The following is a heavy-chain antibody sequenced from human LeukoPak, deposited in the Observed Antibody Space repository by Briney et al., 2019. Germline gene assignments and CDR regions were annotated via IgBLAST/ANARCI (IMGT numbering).Heavy chain of an antibody. V-gene: IGHV3-74*01. CDR2: INSDGSST. Sequence: GGSLRLSCAASGFTFSSYWMHWVRQAPGKGLVWVSRINSDGSSTSYADSVKGRFTISRDNAKNTLYLQMNSLRAEDMALYYCAKATCSGGNCYSSAFDMWGQGTMVTASS. D-gene: IGHD2-15*01. CDR1: GFTFSSYW. CDR3: AKATCSGGNCYSSAFDM. J-gene: IGHJ3*02.